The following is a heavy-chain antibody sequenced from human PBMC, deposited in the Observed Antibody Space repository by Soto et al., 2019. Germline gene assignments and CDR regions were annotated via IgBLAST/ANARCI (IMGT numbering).Heavy chain of an antibody. V-gene: IGHV1-3*01. Sequence: ASVKVSCKASGYTFTSYAMHWVRQAPGQRLEWMGWINAGNGNTKYSQKFQGRVTITRDTSASTAYMELSSLRSEDTAVYYCARPTRENYYYSGMDVRGQGTTVTVSS. CDR2: INAGNGNT. CDR3: ARPTRENYYYSGMDV. J-gene: IGHJ6*02. CDR1: GYTFTSYA.